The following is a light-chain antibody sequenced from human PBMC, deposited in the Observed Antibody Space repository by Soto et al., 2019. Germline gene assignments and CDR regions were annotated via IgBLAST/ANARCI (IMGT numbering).Light chain of an antibody. CDR1: QSISNW. CDR2: KAS. Sequence: DIQMTQSPSTLSASVGDRVTITCRASQSISNWLAWYQQKPGKAPKLLIYKASSLEGGVPSRFSGSGSGTKFTLTISGLQPDDFATYYCQQYVSYSRTFGQGTKVEIK. J-gene: IGKJ1*01. CDR3: QQYVSYSRT. V-gene: IGKV1-5*03.